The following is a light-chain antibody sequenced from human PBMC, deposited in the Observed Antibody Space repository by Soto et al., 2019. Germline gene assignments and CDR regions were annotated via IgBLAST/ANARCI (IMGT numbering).Light chain of an antibody. CDR1: QSVGNDY. CDR3: QQCATSPLT. J-gene: IGKJ1*01. V-gene: IGKV3-20*01. CDR2: DAS. Sequence: EIVLTQSPGTLSLSPGERATLSCRASQSVGNDYLAWYQQKPGQAPRLLIDDASNRAAGIPDRFSGSGSGPDFTLTISRLEPEDFAVYYCQQCATSPLTFGQGTRVDIK.